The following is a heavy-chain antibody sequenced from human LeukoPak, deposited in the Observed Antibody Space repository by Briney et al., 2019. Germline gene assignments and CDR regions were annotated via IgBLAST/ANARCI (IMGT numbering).Heavy chain of an antibody. CDR3: ARGMGDFWSGYYIFDY. CDR2: IYHSGST. V-gene: IGHV4-30-2*01. J-gene: IGHJ4*02. Sequence: TLSLTCAVSGGSISSGGYSWSWIRQPPGKGLEWIVYIYHSGSTYYNPSLKSRVTISVDRSKNQFSLKLSSVTAADTAVYYCARGMGDFWSGYYIFDYWGQGTLVTVSS. D-gene: IGHD3-3*01. CDR1: GGSISSGGYS.